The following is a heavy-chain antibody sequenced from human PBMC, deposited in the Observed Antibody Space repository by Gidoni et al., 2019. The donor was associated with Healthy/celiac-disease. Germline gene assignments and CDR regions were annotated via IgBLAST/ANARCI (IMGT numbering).Heavy chain of an antibody. CDR3: TRVGEQWLVPRGYYYGMDV. J-gene: IGHJ6*02. D-gene: IGHD6-19*01. Sequence: EVQLVESGGGLVKPGRSLRLSCTAAGFTFGDYAMSWFRQAPGKGLGVVGFIRSKAYGGTTEYAASVKSRFTISRDDSKSIAYLQMNSLKTEDTAVYYCTRVGEQWLVPRGYYYGMDVWGQGTTVTVSS. V-gene: IGHV3-49*05. CDR2: IRSKAYGGTT. CDR1: GFTFGDYA.